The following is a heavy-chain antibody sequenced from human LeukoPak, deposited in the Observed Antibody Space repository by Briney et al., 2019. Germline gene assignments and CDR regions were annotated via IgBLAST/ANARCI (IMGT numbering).Heavy chain of an antibody. J-gene: IGHJ4*02. CDR3: AKDRAGITVAGDNGIDY. CDR2: ISGSGGST. V-gene: IGHV3-23*01. CDR1: GFSFNIYA. Sequence: GGSLRLSYAASGFSFNIYAMSWVRQAPGKGLEWVSAISGSGGSTYYADSVKGRFTISRDNSKNTLYLQMNSLRAEDTAVYYCAKDRAGITVAGDNGIDYWGQGTLVTVSS. D-gene: IGHD6-19*01.